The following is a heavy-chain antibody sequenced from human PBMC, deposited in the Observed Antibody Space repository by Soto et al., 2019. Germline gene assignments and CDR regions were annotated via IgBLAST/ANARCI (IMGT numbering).Heavy chain of an antibody. D-gene: IGHD2-15*01. CDR2: IYSKAGKM. CDR1: GYTFNDFG. Sequence: QVHLLQSGAEVQKPGASVKVSGKTSGYTFNDFGITWVRQAPGLGLEWLGWIYSKAGKMNFAPKFQNRVIMTTDTSTSTAFMELTSLTFDDSAIYFCARDIAFDIDYWGQGTLVTV. V-gene: IGHV1-18*01. J-gene: IGHJ4*02. CDR3: ARDIAFDIDY.